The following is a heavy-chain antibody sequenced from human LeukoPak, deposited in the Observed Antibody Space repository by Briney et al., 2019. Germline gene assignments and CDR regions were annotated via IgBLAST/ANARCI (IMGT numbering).Heavy chain of an antibody. CDR2: MNPNSGNT. J-gene: IGHJ4*02. D-gene: IGHD3-22*01. CDR1: GYTFTSYD. V-gene: IGHV1-8*01. CDR3: ARGRGDYYDSSGYYYD. Sequence: ASVKVSCKASGYTFTSYDINWVRQATGQGLEWMGWMNPNSGNTGYAQKFQGRVTMTRNTSISTAYMELSSLRSEDTAVYYCARGRGDYYDSSGYYYDWGQGTLVTVSS.